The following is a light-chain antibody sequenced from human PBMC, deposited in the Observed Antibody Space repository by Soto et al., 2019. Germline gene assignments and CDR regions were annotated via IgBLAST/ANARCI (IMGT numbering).Light chain of an antibody. Sequence: DIVLTQTPLSSPVTLGQPASISCRSSESLLHSDGKTYLSWLQQRSGQPPRLLIYKVSNRLLGVPDRFSGSGAGTDFTLKISRVEADDVGVYYCFQATQYPPYTFGQGTKLEIE. CDR2: KVS. V-gene: IGKV2-24*01. J-gene: IGKJ2*01. CDR3: FQATQYPPYT. CDR1: ESLLHSDGKTY.